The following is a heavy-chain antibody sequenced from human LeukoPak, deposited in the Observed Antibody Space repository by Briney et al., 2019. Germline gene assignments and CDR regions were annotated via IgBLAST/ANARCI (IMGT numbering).Heavy chain of an antibody. CDR1: GFTFSNFG. D-gene: IGHD4-17*01. CDR3: AKGWNTVDY. Sequence: GRSLRLPCAAPGFTFSNFGMHWVRQAPGKGLEWVAVISYDGSNKHYADSVQGRFSISRDNYKNTLYLQMNSLRVEDTAVYYCAKGWNTVDYWGQGTLVTVSS. CDR2: ISYDGSNK. V-gene: IGHV3-30*18. J-gene: IGHJ4*02.